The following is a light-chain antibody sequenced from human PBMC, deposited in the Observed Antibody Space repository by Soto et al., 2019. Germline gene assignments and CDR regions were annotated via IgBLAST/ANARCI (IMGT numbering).Light chain of an antibody. CDR1: SSNIGAGYD. Sequence: QSVLTQLPSVSGAPGQRVTISCTGSSSNIGAGYDVHWYQRLPGTAPKVLIYGNNNRPSGVPDRFSGSKSGTSASLAITGLQAEDEADYYCQSYDSSLSGSYVFGTGTKVTVL. CDR3: QSYDSSLSGSYV. V-gene: IGLV1-40*01. CDR2: GNN. J-gene: IGLJ1*01.